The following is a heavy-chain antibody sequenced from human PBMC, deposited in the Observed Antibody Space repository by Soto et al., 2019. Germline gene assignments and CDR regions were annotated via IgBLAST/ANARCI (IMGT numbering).Heavy chain of an antibody. J-gene: IGHJ3*02. Sequence: GESLKISCNGSGYSFTSYWIGWVRQIPGKGLEWMGIIYPGDSDTRYSPSFQGQVTISADKSISTAYLQWRSLKASDTAMYYCARNFKIFGVVTHAFDIWGQGTMVTVSS. CDR1: GYSFTSYW. CDR2: IYPGDSDT. V-gene: IGHV5-51*01. CDR3: ARNFKIFGVVTHAFDI. D-gene: IGHD3-3*01.